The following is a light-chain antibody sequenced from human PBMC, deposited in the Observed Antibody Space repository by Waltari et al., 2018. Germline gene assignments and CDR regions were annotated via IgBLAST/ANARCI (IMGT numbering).Light chain of an antibody. CDR2: KAS. J-gene: IGKJ2*01. CDR1: QSIDTW. CDR3: QHYNYYPVT. Sequence: DIQVTQSPSTRSASVGDKVTIACRASQSIDTWLAWYQQEPGKAPKLLIYKASHLESGVPLRFSGSGSGTEFTLTINSLQPDDFATYYCQHYNYYPVTYGQGTKLEI. V-gene: IGKV1-5*03.